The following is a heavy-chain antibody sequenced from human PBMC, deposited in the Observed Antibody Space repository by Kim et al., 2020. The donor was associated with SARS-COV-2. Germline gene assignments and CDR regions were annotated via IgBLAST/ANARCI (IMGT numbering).Heavy chain of an antibody. CDR2: INHSGST. CDR3: AREGVGATG. J-gene: IGHJ4*02. D-gene: IGHD1-26*01. V-gene: IGHV4-34*01. CDR1: GGSFSGYY. Sequence: SETLSLTCAVYGGSFSGYYWSWIRQPPGKGLEWIGEINHSGSTNNNPSLKSRVTISVDTSKNQFSLKLSSVTAADTAVYYCAREGVGATGWGQGTLVTVSS.